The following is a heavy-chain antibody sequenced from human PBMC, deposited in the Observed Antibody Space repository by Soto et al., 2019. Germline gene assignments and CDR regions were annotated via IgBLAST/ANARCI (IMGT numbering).Heavy chain of an antibody. CDR1: GSTFSSYT. CDR2: TNVGNGNT. J-gene: IGHJ4*01. D-gene: IGHD3-9*01. Sequence: ASVKVSCKASGSTFSSYTMHWVRQAPGQSLEWMGWTNVGNGNTKYSQRFQGRVTITRDTSASTVYMGLSSLTSEDTAVYYCATLTKYDILTGFYPCWGHGTLVTVSS. CDR3: ATLTKYDILTGFYPC. V-gene: IGHV1-3*01.